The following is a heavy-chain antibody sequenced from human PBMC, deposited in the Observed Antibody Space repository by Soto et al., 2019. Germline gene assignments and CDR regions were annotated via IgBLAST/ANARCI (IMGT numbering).Heavy chain of an antibody. D-gene: IGHD4-17*01. CDR3: ARDDYGGTARSDY. J-gene: IGHJ4*02. Sequence: ASVKVSCKASGGTFSSYAISWVRQAPGQGLEWMGWISAYNGSTNYAQKLQGRVTMTTDTSTSTAYMELRSLRSDDTAVYYCARDDYGGTARSDYWGQGTLVTVSS. CDR1: GGTFSSYA. V-gene: IGHV1-18*01. CDR2: ISAYNGST.